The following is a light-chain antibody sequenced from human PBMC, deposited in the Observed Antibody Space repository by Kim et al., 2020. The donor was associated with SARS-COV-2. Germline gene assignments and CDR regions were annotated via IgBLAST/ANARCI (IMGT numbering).Light chain of an antibody. J-gene: IGKJ1*01. Sequence: DIQMTQSPSSLSASVGDRVTITCRASQGIRNALGWYQQKPGKAPKRLIHTASRLQSGVPPRFSGSGSGTELSLTISSLQPEDFATYFCLQYNSDPWTFGQGTKVDIK. CDR2: TAS. CDR3: LQYNSDPWT. V-gene: IGKV1-17*01. CDR1: QGIRNA.